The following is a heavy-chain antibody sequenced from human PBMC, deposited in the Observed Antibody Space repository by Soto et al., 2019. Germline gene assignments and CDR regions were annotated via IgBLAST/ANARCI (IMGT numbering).Heavy chain of an antibody. D-gene: IGHD3-3*01. CDR3: SRVVGPLGFCLDL. CDR2: IDHSGGT. V-gene: IGHV4-34*01. CDR1: VGSFSGYS. Sequence: SQTLSLTCAVSVGSFSGYSWTWTWIRQPPGKGLEWIGEIDHSGGTNYNPSLKSRVTISVDTSRNQFSLKLTSVTAADTAVYYCSRVVGPLGFCLDLWGQGTLVTVSS. J-gene: IGHJ5*02.